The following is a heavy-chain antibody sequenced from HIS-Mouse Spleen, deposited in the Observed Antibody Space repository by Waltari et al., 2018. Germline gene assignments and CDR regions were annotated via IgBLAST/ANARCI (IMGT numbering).Heavy chain of an antibody. CDR3: AREYIAAAGPNWFDP. Sequence: QLQLQESGPGLVKPSETLSLTCTVSGGSISSSSYYWGWIRHPPGKGLEWIGSIYYSGGTYYNPSLKSRVTISVDTSKNQFSLKLSSVTAADTAVYYCAREYIAAAGPNWFDPWGQGTLVTVSS. J-gene: IGHJ5*02. D-gene: IGHD6-13*01. CDR1: GGSISSSSYY. CDR2: IYYSGGT. V-gene: IGHV4-39*07.